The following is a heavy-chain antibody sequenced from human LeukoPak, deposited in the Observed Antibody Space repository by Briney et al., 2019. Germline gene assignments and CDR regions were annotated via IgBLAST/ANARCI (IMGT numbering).Heavy chain of an antibody. D-gene: IGHD2-2*02. V-gene: IGHV3-30*09. CDR3: ARANTPFADY. J-gene: IGHJ4*02. CDR2: ISYDGSNK. Sequence: RSLRLSCAASGFTFSSYDMHWVRQAPGKGLEGVAVISYDGSNKYYADSVKGRFAISRDNSKNTVYLQMNSLRVEDTAVYYCARANTPFADYWGQGTLVTVSS. CDR1: GFTFSSYD.